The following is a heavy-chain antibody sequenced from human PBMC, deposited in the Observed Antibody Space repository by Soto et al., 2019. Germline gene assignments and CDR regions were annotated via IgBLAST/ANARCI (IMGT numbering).Heavy chain of an antibody. D-gene: IGHD2-15*01. CDR1: GGSFSGYY. V-gene: IGHV4-34*01. CDR2: INHSGST. J-gene: IGHJ6*03. Sequence: SETLSLTCAVYGGSFSGYYWSWIRQPPGKGLEWIGEINHSGSTNYNPSLKSRVTISVDTSKNQFSLKLSSVTAADTAVYYCARGRVVVVVAATRGYYMDVWGKGTTVTVSS. CDR3: ARGRVVVVVAATRGYYMDV.